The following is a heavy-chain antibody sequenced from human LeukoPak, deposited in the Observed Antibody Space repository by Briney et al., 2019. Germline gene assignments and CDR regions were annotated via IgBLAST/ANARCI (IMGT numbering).Heavy chain of an antibody. V-gene: IGHV1-46*01. D-gene: IGHD3-22*01. J-gene: IGHJ4*02. CDR3: ARDWENYDSSGYYVF. Sequence: ASVKVSCKASGYTFTSYYMHWVRQAPGQGLEWMGIINPNGGSRSYAQKFQGRVTMTRDTSTSKVYMELSSLRSEDTAVYYCARDWENYDSSGYYVFWGQGTLVTVSS. CDR1: GYTFTSYY. CDR2: INPNGGSR.